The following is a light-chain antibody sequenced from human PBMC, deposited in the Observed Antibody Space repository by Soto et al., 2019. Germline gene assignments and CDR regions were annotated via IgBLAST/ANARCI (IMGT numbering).Light chain of an antibody. CDR3: QQYSSSPSIT. V-gene: IGKV3-20*01. Sequence: EIVLTQSPGTLSLSPGERATLSCRASQSVSSGYLAWYQQKPGQAPRLLIYGASTRATGIPDRFSGSGSGTDFTLTISRLEPEDFAVYYCQQYSSSPSITFGQGTRLEI. CDR1: QSVSSGY. J-gene: IGKJ5*01. CDR2: GAS.